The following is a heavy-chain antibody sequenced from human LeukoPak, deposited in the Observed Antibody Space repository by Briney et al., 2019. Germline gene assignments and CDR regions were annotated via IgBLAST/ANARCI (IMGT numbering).Heavy chain of an antibody. CDR1: GYTFTSYA. V-gene: IGHV7-4-1*02. CDR3: ARDLPVATIQYYFDY. J-gene: IGHJ4*02. D-gene: IGHD5-12*01. Sequence: RASVTVSCKASGYTFTSYAMNWVRQAPGQGLEWMGWINTNTGNPTYAQGFTGRFVFSLDTSVSTAYLQISSLKAEDTAVYYCARDLPVATIQYYFDYWGQGTLVTVSS. CDR2: INTNTGNP.